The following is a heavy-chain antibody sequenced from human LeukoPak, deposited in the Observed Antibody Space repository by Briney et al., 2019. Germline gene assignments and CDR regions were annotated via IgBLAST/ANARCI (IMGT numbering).Heavy chain of an antibody. CDR2: INPSGGST. J-gene: IGHJ5*02. V-gene: IGHV1-46*01. D-gene: IGHD2-2*01. CDR3: AREKGLIVVVPAAIRNGWFDP. Sequence: ASVKVCCKASGYTFTSYYMHWVRQAPGQGLEWMGIINPSGGSTSYAQKFPGRVPMTSDTSTSTVSMELSSLRSEDTAVYYCAREKGLIVVVPAAIRNGWFDPWGQGTLVTVSS. CDR1: GYTFTSYY.